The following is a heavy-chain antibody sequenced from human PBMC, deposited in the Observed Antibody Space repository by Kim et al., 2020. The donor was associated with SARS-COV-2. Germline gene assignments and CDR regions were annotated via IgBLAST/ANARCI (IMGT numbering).Heavy chain of an antibody. V-gene: IGHV4-34*01. CDR3: ARGFRSKVGATRGYYYYGMDV. CDR1: GGSFSGYY. CDR2: INHSGST. D-gene: IGHD1-26*01. J-gene: IGHJ6*02. Sequence: SETLSLTCAVYGGSFSGYYWSWIRQPPGKGLEWIGEINHSGSTNYNPSLKSRVTISVDTSKNQFSLKLSSVTAADTAVYYCARGFRSKVGATRGYYYYGMDVWGQGTTVTVSS.